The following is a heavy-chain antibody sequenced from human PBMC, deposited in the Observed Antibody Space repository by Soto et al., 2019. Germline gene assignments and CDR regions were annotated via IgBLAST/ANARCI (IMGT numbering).Heavy chain of an antibody. D-gene: IGHD3-16*02. CDR3: ARLGDYDYVWGSYRPFDY. CDR2: IYYSGST. CDR1: GGSISSSSYY. J-gene: IGHJ4*02. Sequence: SETLSLTCTVSGGSISSSSYYWGWIRQPPGKGLEWIGSIYYSGSTYYNPSLKSRVTISVDTSKNQFSLRLSSVTAADTAVYYCARLGDYDYVWGSYRPFDYWGQGTLVTVSS. V-gene: IGHV4-39*01.